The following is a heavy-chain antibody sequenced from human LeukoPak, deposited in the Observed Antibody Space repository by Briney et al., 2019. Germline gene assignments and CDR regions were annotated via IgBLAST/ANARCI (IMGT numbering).Heavy chain of an antibody. J-gene: IGHJ5*02. Sequence: SETLSLTCTVSGGSISSSSYYWGWIRQPPGKGLEWIGSIYYSGSTYYNPSLKSRVTISVDTSKNQFSLKLSSVIAADTAVYYCARAFYDSSGYGSYNWFDPWGQGTLVTVSS. V-gene: IGHV4-39*07. CDR3: ARAFYDSSGYGSYNWFDP. D-gene: IGHD3-22*01. CDR2: IYYSGST. CDR1: GGSISSSSYY.